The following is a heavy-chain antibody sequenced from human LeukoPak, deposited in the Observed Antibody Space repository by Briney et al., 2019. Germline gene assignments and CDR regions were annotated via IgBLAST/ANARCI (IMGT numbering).Heavy chain of an antibody. V-gene: IGHV3-23*01. CDR3: AKGPTYYDILTGYYCYGMDV. D-gene: IGHD3-9*01. J-gene: IGHJ6*02. Sequence: GGSLRLSCAASGFTFSSYAMSWVRQAPGKGLEWVSAISGSGGSTYYADSVKGRFTISRDNSKNTLYLQMNSLRAEDTAVYYCAKGPTYYDILTGYYCYGMDVWGQGTTVTVSS. CDR2: ISGSGGST. CDR1: GFTFSSYA.